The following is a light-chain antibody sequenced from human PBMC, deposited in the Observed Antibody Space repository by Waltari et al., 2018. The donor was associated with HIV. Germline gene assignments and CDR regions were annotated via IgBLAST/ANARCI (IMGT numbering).Light chain of an antibody. V-gene: IGKV3-15*01. CDR3: QQFNNWPLGT. Sequence: EIVMTQSPATLSVSPGERATLSCRASQSVSSNLAWYQQKPGQAPRRLIYAASTRATDIPARFSGSGSGTEFSLTISSLQSEDFAVYYCQQFNNWPLGTFGQGTKVEIK. CDR2: AAS. CDR1: QSVSSN. J-gene: IGKJ1*01.